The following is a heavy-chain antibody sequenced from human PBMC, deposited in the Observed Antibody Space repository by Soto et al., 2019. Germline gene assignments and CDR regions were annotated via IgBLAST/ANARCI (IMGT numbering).Heavy chain of an antibody. D-gene: IGHD3-22*01. Sequence: SETLSLTCAVYGGSFSAYYWSWIRQPPGKGLEWIGEIDHSGSTNYNPSLESRVTISVDTSKNQFSLKVSSVTAADTAVYHCARTDRAIFYGMDVWGQGTAVTVSS. V-gene: IGHV4-34*01. CDR2: IDHSGST. CDR1: GGSFSAYY. CDR3: ARTDRAIFYGMDV. J-gene: IGHJ6*02.